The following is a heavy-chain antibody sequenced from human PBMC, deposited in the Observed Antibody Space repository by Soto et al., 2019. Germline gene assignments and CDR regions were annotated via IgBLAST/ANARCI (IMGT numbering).Heavy chain of an antibody. CDR1: GFTFSSYA. Sequence: GGSLRLSCAASGFTFSSYAMHWVRQAPGKGLEWVAVISYDGSNKYYADSVKGRFTISRDNSKNTLYLQMNSLRAEDTAVYYCARERVSPWDFWSGYYSAGALYYYYGMDVWGQGTTVT. CDR3: ARERVSPWDFWSGYYSAGALYYYYGMDV. CDR2: ISYDGSNK. D-gene: IGHD3-3*01. V-gene: IGHV3-30-3*01. J-gene: IGHJ6*02.